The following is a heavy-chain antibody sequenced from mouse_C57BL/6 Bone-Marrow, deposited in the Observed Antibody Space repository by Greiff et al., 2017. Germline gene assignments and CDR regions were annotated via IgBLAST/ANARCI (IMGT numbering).Heavy chain of an antibody. CDR2: IDPEDGDT. V-gene: IGHV14-1*01. D-gene: IGHD1-1*01. CDR3: TTTYYYGSSSPWFAY. CDR1: GFNIKDYY. Sequence: EVQLVESGAELVRPGASVKLSCTASGFNIKDYYMHWVKQRPEQGLEWIGRIDPEDGDTEYAPKVQGKATMTADTSSNTAYLQLSSLTSEDTAVYYCTTTYYYGSSSPWFAYWGQGTLVTVSA. J-gene: IGHJ3*01.